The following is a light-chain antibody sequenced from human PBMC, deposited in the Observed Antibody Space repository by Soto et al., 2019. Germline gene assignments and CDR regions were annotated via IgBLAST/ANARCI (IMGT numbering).Light chain of an antibody. V-gene: IGLV2-8*01. J-gene: IGLJ1*01. Sequence: QSALTQPPSASGSPGQSVTISCTGTSSDVGADNYVSWYQHHPGKSPKLIIFEVNKRPSGVPDRFYGSKFGNTASLTVSGLQAEDEADYYCNSYTGWIYVFGTGTKITVL. CDR3: NSYTGWIYV. CDR2: EVN. CDR1: SSDVGADNY.